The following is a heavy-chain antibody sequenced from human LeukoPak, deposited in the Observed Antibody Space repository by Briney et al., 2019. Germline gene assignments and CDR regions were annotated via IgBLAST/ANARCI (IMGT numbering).Heavy chain of an antibody. J-gene: IGHJ3*02. CDR2: IYSGGST. Sequence: GGSLRLTCAASGFTVSSNYMSWVRQAPGKGLEWVSVIYSGGSTYYADSVKGRFTISRDNSKNTLYLQMNSLRAEDTAVYYCARSGDYYDSSGAFDIWGQGTMVTVSS. V-gene: IGHV3-53*01. CDR3: ARSGDYYDSSGAFDI. D-gene: IGHD3-22*01. CDR1: GFTVSSNY.